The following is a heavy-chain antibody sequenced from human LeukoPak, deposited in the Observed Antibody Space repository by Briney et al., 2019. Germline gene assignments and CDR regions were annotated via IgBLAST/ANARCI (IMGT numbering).Heavy chain of an antibody. CDR2: IKSKTDGGTT. CDR3: TTVPVLRFLEWLLIPDV. J-gene: IGHJ6*04. D-gene: IGHD3-3*01. Sequence: PGGSLRLSYAASGFTFSNAWMSWVRQAPGKGLEWVGRIKSKTDGGTTDYAAPVKGRFTISRDDSKNTLYLQMNSLKTEDTAVYYCTTVPVLRFLEWLLIPDVWGKGTTVTVSS. CDR1: GFTFSNAW. V-gene: IGHV3-15*01.